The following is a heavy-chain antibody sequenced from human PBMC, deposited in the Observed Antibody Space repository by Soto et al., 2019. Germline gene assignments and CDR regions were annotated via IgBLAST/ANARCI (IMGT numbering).Heavy chain of an antibody. CDR2: INPNSGGT. D-gene: IGHD3-16*01. Sequence: ASVKVSCKASGYTFTGYYMHWVRQAPGQGLEWMGWINPNSGGTNYAQKFQGWVTMTRDTSISTAYMELSRLRSDDTAVYYCARGSYVWGSYSPPARYWGQGTLVTVSS. J-gene: IGHJ4*02. V-gene: IGHV1-2*04. CDR1: GYTFTGYY. CDR3: ARGSYVWGSYSPPARY.